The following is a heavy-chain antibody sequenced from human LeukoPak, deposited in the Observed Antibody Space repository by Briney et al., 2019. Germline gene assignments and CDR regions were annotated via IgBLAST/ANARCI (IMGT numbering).Heavy chain of an antibody. CDR1: GGSISSGSYY. CDR3: ARDRCSSTSCYHAYYYYGMDV. D-gene: IGHD2-2*01. J-gene: IGHJ6*02. V-gene: IGHV4-61*02. CDR2: IYTSGST. Sequence: SQTLSLTCTVSGGSISSGSYYWSWIRQPAGKGLEWIGRIYTSGSTNYNPSLKSRVTISVDTSKNQFSLKLSSVTAADTAVYYCARDRCSSTSCYHAYYYYGMDVWGQGTTVTVSS.